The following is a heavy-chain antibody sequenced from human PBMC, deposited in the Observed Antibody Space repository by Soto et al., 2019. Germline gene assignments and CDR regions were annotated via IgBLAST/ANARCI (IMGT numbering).Heavy chain of an antibody. V-gene: IGHV3-23*01. CDR2: IHGGGGAT. Sequence: EVQLLESGGGLVQPAGSLRLSCAASGFTFSAYAMGWVRQAPGKGLEWVSTIHGGGGATHYAYSVKGRFTISRDDSKNTLYAQMNSLRAEDTAVYYCAKFDGHPLEYWYLDFWGRGTLVTVSS. CDR3: AKFDGHPLEYWYLDF. D-gene: IGHD1-1*01. CDR1: GFTFSAYA. J-gene: IGHJ2*01.